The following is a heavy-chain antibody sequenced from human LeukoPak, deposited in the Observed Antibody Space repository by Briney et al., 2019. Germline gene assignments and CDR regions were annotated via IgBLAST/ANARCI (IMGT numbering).Heavy chain of an antibody. D-gene: IGHD3-3*01. Sequence: SETLSLTCTVSGGSISSYYWSWIRQHPGKGLEWIGYIYYSGSTYYNPSLKSRVTISVDTAKNQFSLKLSSVTAADTAVYYCASSMYYDFWSGHNWFDPWGQGTLVTVSS. CDR1: GGSISSYY. CDR3: ASSMYYDFWSGHNWFDP. CDR2: IYYSGST. V-gene: IGHV4-59*01. J-gene: IGHJ5*02.